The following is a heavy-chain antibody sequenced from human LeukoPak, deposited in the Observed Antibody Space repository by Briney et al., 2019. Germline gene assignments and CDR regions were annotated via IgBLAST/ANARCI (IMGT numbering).Heavy chain of an antibody. CDR3: VIGGGITYRSWYYFDY. CDR1: GFTFSSYA. CDR2: ISFDGSDT. J-gene: IGHJ4*02. D-gene: IGHD6-13*01. Sequence: PGRSLRLSCAASGFTFSSYAMQWVRQAPGKGLEWVAVISFDGSDTYYAASLKGRFIISRDNSKKTLYLQMNSLRAEDTAVYYCVIGGGITYRSWYYFDYWGQGTLVTVSS. V-gene: IGHV3-30*04.